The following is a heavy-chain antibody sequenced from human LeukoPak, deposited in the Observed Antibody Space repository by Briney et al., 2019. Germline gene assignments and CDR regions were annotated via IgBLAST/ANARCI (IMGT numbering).Heavy chain of an antibody. CDR3: TRVAQTPYGMDV. J-gene: IGHJ6*02. V-gene: IGHV4-59*01. Sequence: SETLSLTCTVSGGSITGYYWGWIRQPPGKGLEWIGYVYYSGSTNYNPSLKSRVTILVGTSKNQFSLKLSSVTAADTAVYYCTRVAQTPYGMDVWGQGTTVTVSS. CDR1: GGSITGYY. CDR2: VYYSGST.